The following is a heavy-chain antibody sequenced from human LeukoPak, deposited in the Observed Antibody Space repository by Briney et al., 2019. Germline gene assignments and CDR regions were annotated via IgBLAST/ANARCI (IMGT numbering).Heavy chain of an antibody. CDR1: GFTFSSYS. V-gene: IGHV3-21*01. J-gene: IGHJ4*02. CDR2: ISSSSSYI. Sequence: GGSLRLSCAASGFTFSSYSMNWARQAPGKGLEWVSSISSSSSYIYYADSVKGRFTISRDNAKNSLYLQMNSLRAEDTAVYYCAKGNSSSGGFDYWGQGTLVTVSS. CDR3: AKGNSSSGGFDY. D-gene: IGHD6-6*01.